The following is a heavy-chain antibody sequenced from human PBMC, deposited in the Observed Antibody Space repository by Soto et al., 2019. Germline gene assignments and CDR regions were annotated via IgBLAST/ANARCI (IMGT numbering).Heavy chain of an antibody. J-gene: IGHJ4*02. CDR3: ARDDGSGSYYNVGYYFDY. Sequence: GGSLRLSCAASGFTFSSYSMNWVRQAPGKGLEWVSSISSSSSYIYYADSVKGRFTISRDNAKNSLYLQMNSLRAEDTAVYYCARDDGSGSYYNVGYYFDYWGQGTPVTFSS. V-gene: IGHV3-21*01. D-gene: IGHD3-10*01. CDR2: ISSSSSYI. CDR1: GFTFSSYS.